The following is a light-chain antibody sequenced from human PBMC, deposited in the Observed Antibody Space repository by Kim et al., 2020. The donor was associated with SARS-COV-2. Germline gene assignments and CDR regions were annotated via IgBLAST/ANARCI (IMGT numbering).Light chain of an antibody. CDR3: YSTDSSGSHGV. Sequence: SYELTQPPSVSVFPGQTARITCSGDALPKKYAYWYQQKSGQAPVLVIYEDSERPSGIPERFSGSTSGTVATLTISEAQVEDEADYYCYSTDSSGSHGVFGGGTKLTAL. CDR2: EDS. CDR1: ALPKKY. V-gene: IGLV3-10*01. J-gene: IGLJ3*02.